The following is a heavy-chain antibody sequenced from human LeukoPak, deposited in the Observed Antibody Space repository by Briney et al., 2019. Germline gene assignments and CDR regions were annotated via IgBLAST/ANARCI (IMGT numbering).Heavy chain of an antibody. CDR1: GGSISYYY. D-gene: IGHD3-22*01. Sequence: SETLSLTCTVSGGSISYYYWSWIRQPPGKGLEWIGYIYYSGSTNYNPSLKSRVTISVDTSKNQFSLKLSSVTASDTAVYYCARTNDDSSGYYIRYCGQGTLVTVSS. CDR2: IYYSGST. V-gene: IGHV4-59*01. J-gene: IGHJ4*02. CDR3: ARTNDDSSGYYIRY.